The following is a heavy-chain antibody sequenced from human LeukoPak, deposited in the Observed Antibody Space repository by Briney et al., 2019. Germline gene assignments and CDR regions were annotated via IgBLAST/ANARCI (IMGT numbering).Heavy chain of an antibody. Sequence: SETLSLTCAVYGGSFSGYYWSWIRQPPGKGLEWIGEINHSGSTNYNPSLKSRVTISVDTSKNQFSLKLSSVTAADTAVYYCARGYGDYWGQGTLVTVSS. V-gene: IGHV4-34*01. CDR3: ARGYGDY. CDR2: INHSGST. D-gene: IGHD3-10*01. J-gene: IGHJ4*02. CDR1: GGSFSGYY.